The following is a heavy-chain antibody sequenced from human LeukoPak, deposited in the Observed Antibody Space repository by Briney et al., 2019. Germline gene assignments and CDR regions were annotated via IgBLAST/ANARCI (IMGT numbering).Heavy chain of an antibody. V-gene: IGHV3-74*01. CDR2: INSDGSST. CDR1: GFTFSSYW. J-gene: IGHJ4*02. Sequence: GGSLRLSCAASGFTFSSYWMHWVRQAPGKGLVWVSRINSDGSSTSYAESVKGRFTISRDNAKNTLDLQMDSLRVEDTAVYYCARDNILTGLTGGQGTLVIVSS. CDR3: ARDNILTGLT. D-gene: IGHD3-9*01.